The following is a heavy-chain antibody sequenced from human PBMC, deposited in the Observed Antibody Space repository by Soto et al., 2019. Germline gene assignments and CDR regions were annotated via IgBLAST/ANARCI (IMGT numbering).Heavy chain of an antibody. CDR1: GGSISSGDFY. J-gene: IGHJ5*02. CDR3: ARARYSSSINWFDP. Sequence: ASETLSLTCTVSGGSISSGDFYWSWIRQPPGKGLEWIGYIHYSGTTNYNPSLKSRVTISVDTSKNQFSLKLSSVTAADTAVYYCARARYSSSINWFDPWGQGTLVTVSS. D-gene: IGHD6-6*01. V-gene: IGHV4-30-4*01. CDR2: IHYSGTT.